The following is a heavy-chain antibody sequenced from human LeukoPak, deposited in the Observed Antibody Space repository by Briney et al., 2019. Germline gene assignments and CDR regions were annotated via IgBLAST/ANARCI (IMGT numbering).Heavy chain of an antibody. CDR3: ANKPLTGEHAFDI. CDR1: GGSISSGSYY. CDR2: IYTSGST. Sequence: PSETLSLTCTVSGGSISSGSYYWNWIRQPAGKALEWIGRIYTSGSTNYNPSLKSRVTISVDTSKNQFSLKMGSVTAADTAMYYCANKPLTGEHAFDIWGQGTMVTVSS. J-gene: IGHJ3*02. V-gene: IGHV4-61*02. D-gene: IGHD7-27*01.